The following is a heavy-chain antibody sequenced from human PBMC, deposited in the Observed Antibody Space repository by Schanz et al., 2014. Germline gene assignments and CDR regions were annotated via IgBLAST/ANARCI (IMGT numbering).Heavy chain of an antibody. CDR2: MNPKTGNT. V-gene: IGHV1-8*02. J-gene: IGHJ4*02. Sequence: QVQLVQSGAEVKKPGASVKVSCKASGYIFINSGINWVRQATGQGLEWMGWMNPKTGNTDHAQKFQGRVSMTWDTSTSTAYLDLSRLRAEDTAVYYCARVHHYDPSGWGYFDYWGQGALVTVSS. CDR1: GYIFINSG. CDR3: ARVHHYDPSGWGYFDY. D-gene: IGHD3-22*01.